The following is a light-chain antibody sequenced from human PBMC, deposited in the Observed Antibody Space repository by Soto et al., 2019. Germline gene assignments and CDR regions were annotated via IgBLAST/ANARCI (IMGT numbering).Light chain of an antibody. CDR2: DVS. V-gene: IGLV2-11*01. CDR1: SSDVGGYNY. CDR3: CSYAGSYFV. J-gene: IGLJ2*01. Sequence: QSVLTQPLSVSGSPGQSVTIACTGTSSDVGGYNYVSWYQQHPGKAPKLMIYDVSKRPSGVPDRFSGSKSGNTASLTISVLQAEDEADYYCCSYAGSYFVFGGGTKLTVL.